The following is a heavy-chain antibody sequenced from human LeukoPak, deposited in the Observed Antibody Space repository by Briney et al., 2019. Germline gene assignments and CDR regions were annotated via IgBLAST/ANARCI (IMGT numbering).Heavy chain of an antibody. CDR3: AKAPYSSGWYERFDP. Sequence: GGSLRLSCAASGFTFSSYARSWVRQAPGKGLEWVSAISGSGGSTYYADSVKGRFTISRDNSKNTLYLQMNSLRAEDTAVYYCAKAPYSSGWYERFDPWGQGTLVTVSS. CDR1: GFTFSSYA. V-gene: IGHV3-23*01. J-gene: IGHJ5*02. D-gene: IGHD6-19*01. CDR2: ISGSGGST.